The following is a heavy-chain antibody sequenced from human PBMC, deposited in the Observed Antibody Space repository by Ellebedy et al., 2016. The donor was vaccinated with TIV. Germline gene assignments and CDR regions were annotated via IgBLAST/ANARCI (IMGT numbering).Heavy chain of an antibody. CDR1: GFTFSNYV. D-gene: IGHD6-19*01. Sequence: GESLKISCAASGFTFSNYVMSWVRQAPGKGLEWVSSISGGVGNTYYADSVKGRFTISRDNSKNTLYLRMNSLRAEDTAVYYCAKDRFSSAWYGGYFDYWGQGTLVTVSS. CDR3: AKDRFSSAWYGGYFDY. V-gene: IGHV3-23*01. J-gene: IGHJ4*02. CDR2: ISGGVGNT.